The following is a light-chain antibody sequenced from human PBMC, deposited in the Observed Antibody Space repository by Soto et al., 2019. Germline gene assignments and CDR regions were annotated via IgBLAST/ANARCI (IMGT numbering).Light chain of an antibody. V-gene: IGKV1-13*02. CDR2: DAS. CDR1: QGISSA. CDR3: QHVNSYPPFT. J-gene: IGKJ3*01. Sequence: AIQLTQSPSSLSASVGDRVTITCRASQGISSALAWYQQKPGKAPKLLIYDASSLESGVPSRFSVRGSGTDFTLTNSSLQTEDFATSYSQHVNSYPPFTFGPVTKVYIK.